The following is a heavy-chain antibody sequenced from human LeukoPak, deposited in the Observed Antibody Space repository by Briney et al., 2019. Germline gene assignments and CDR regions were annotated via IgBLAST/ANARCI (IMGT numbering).Heavy chain of an antibody. J-gene: IGHJ6*04. D-gene: IGHD3-10*01. CDR3: ARSRITMVRGTPSHYYYYYYGMDV. CDR1: GFTFSSYS. Sequence: GGSLRLSCAASGFTFSSYSMNWVRQAPGKGLEGVSSISSSSSYIYYADSVKGRFTISRDNAKNSLYLQMNSLRAEDTAVYYCARSRITMVRGTPSHYYYYYYGMDVWGKGTTVTVSS. V-gene: IGHV3-21*01. CDR2: ISSSSSYI.